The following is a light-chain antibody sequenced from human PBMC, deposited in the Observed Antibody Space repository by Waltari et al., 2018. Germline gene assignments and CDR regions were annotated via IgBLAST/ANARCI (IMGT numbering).Light chain of an antibody. CDR2: AAS. CDR3: QNHERLPAT. J-gene: IGKJ1*01. CDR1: QSVGKY. V-gene: IGKV3-20*01. Sequence: EVVLTQSPGTLSLSPGERATLSCRASQSVGKYIVWYQQRPGQAPRLLIDAASTRATGIPDSFSGSGSGTDFSLTISRLEPEDFAVYYCQNHERLPATFGQGTKVEI.